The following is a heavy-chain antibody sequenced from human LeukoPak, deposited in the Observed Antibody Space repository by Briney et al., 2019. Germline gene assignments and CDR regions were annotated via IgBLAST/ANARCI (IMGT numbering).Heavy chain of an antibody. CDR2: INPSGGST. Sequence: ASVKVSCKASGYTFTSYYMHWVRQAPGQGLEWMGIINPSGGSTSYAQKFQGRVTMTRDTSTSTVYMELSSLSSEDTAVYYCARDGRDGTWSRFGGGIAHFDYWGQGTLVTVSS. CDR3: ARDGRDGTWSRFGGGIAHFDY. D-gene: IGHD3-16*02. V-gene: IGHV1-46*01. CDR1: GYTFTSYY. J-gene: IGHJ4*02.